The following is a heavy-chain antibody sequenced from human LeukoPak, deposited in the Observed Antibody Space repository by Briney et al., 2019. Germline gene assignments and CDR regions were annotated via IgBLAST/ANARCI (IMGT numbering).Heavy chain of an antibody. CDR2: ISSSGRYI. CDR1: GFTFSDYA. V-gene: IGHV3-21*01. J-gene: IGHJ4*01. D-gene: IGHD4-23*01. CDR3: ARGPKETHFDY. Sequence: PGGSLRLSCAASGFTFSDYAMIWVRQAPGKGLEWVSSISSSGRYIYYADSVKGRFTISRDSAQNSLYLQMNSLRAEDTAVYYCARGPKETHFDYWGQEPWSPSPQ.